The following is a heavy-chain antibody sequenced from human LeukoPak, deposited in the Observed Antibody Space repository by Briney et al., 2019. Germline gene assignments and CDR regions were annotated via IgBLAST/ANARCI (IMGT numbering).Heavy chain of an antibody. Sequence: SGGSLRLSCAASGFTFSSHWMSWVRQAPGKGLEWVANINQDASEKYYVNSVKGRFAISRDNAKNSLYLQMNSLRAEDTAVYFCARESTGFSIDYWGQGTLVTVSS. CDR3: ARESTGFSIDY. J-gene: IGHJ4*02. D-gene: IGHD1-14*01. V-gene: IGHV3-7*01. CDR2: INQDASEK. CDR1: GFTFSSHW.